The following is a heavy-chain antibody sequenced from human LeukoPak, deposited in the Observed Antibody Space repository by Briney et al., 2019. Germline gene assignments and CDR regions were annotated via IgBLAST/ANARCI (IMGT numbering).Heavy chain of an antibody. V-gene: IGHV4-38-2*02. Sequence: SETLSLTCTVSGYSISSGYYWGWIRQPPGKGLEWIGSIYHSGSTYYNPSLKSRVTISVDTSKNQFSLKLSSVTAADTAVYYCARVVGGYDIFDYWGQGTLVTVSS. CDR3: ARVVGGYDIFDY. J-gene: IGHJ4*02. D-gene: IGHD5-12*01. CDR1: GYSISSGYY. CDR2: IYHSGST.